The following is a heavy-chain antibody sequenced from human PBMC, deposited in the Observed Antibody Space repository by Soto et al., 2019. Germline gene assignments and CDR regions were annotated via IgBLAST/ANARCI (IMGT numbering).Heavy chain of an antibody. J-gene: IGHJ4*02. CDR3: AKDPVDGYYDSSGYYLTYFDY. D-gene: IGHD3-22*01. Sequence: GGSLRLSCAASGFTFSSYAMSWVRQAPGKGLEWVSAISGSGGSTYYADSVKGRFTISRDNSKNTLYLQMNSLRAEDTAVYYCAKDPVDGYYDSSGYYLTYFDYWGQGTLVTVSS. CDR2: ISGSGGST. V-gene: IGHV3-23*01. CDR1: GFTFSSYA.